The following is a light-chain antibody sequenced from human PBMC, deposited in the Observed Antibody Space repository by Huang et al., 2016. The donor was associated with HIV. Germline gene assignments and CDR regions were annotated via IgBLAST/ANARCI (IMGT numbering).Light chain of an antibody. CDR3: QQYDNWPPWT. J-gene: IGKJ1*01. Sequence: EIVMTQSPATLSVSPGKTAPLSCRASQTIGTNLAWYQQRRGQAPRLLIFTASTRASGIPARFSGSWSGTEFTLTISGLQSEDFAVYYCQQYDNWPPWTFGQGTKVEI. CDR1: QTIGTN. V-gene: IGKV3-15*01. CDR2: TAS.